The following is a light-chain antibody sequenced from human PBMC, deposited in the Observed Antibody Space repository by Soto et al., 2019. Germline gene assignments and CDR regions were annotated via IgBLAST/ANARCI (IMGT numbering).Light chain of an antibody. J-gene: IGKJ4*01. V-gene: IGKV3-11*01. CDR1: QSVSSY. Sequence: EIVLTQSPATLSLSPGERATLSCRASQSVSSYLAWYQQKPGQAPRLLIYDASNRATGIPARFSGSGSVTDFTLTISSLEPEDFAVYYCQQRSNWPLTFGGGTKAEIK. CDR2: DAS. CDR3: QQRSNWPLT.